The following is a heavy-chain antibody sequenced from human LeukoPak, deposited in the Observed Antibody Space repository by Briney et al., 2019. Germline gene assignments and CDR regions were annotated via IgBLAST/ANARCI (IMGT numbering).Heavy chain of an antibody. CDR1: GGSISSYY. J-gene: IGHJ4*02. CDR3: ARGPYGDYED. Sequence: SETLSLTCTVSGGSISSYYWSWIRQPPGKGLEWIGYIYYSGSTNYNPSLKSRVTISVDTSKNQFSRKLSSVTAADTAVYYCARGPYGDYEDWGQGTLVTVSS. V-gene: IGHV4-59*01. CDR2: IYYSGST. D-gene: IGHD4-17*01.